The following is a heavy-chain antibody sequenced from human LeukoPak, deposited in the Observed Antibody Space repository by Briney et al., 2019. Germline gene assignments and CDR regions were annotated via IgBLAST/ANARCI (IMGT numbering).Heavy chain of an antibody. Sequence: ASVKVSCKASGYTFTSNGISWVRQAPGQGLEWMAWISTESGNTNYTQRFLGRVTVTTDTSTNTAYMELRSLRSDDTAVYYCARDVSDLRSFSKYYYMDVWGKGTTVTVSS. D-gene: IGHD3-10*01. CDR3: ARDVSDLRSFSKYYYMDV. J-gene: IGHJ6*03. CDR1: GYTFTSNG. CDR2: ISTESGNT. V-gene: IGHV1-18*01.